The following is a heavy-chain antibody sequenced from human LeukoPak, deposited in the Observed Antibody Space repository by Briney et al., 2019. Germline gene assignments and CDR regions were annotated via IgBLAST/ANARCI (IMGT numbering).Heavy chain of an antibody. D-gene: IGHD5-24*01. J-gene: IGHJ3*02. CDR3: ARDKHNPGSAFDI. CDR2: IRQDGGQT. Sequence: GGSLRLSCAASGFTFSSYSMHWVRQAPGKGLEWVANIRQDGGQTYYVDSVKGRFTISRDNAKNSLYLQVNSLRAEDTAVYYCARDKHNPGSAFDIWGQGTMLTVSS. CDR1: GFTFSSYS. V-gene: IGHV3-7*01.